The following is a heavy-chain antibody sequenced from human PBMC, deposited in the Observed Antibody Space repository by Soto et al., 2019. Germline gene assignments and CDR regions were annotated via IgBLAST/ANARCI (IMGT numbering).Heavy chain of an antibody. J-gene: IGHJ5*02. V-gene: IGHV1-69*13. CDR3: ARSDDFWSGYSNWFDP. Sequence: EASVKVSCKASGGTFSSYAISWVRQAPGQGLEWMGGIIPIFGTANYAQKFQGRVTITADESTSTAYMELSSLRSEDTAVYYCARSDDFWSGYSNWFDPWGQGTLVTVSS. D-gene: IGHD3-3*01. CDR2: IIPIFGTA. CDR1: GGTFSSYA.